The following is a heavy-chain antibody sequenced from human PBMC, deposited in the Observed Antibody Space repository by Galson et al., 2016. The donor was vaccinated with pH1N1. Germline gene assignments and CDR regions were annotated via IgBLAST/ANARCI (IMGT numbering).Heavy chain of an antibody. D-gene: IGHD4-23*01. V-gene: IGHV3-23*01. J-gene: IGHJ4*02. Sequence: SLRLSCAVSGFTFSSYAMTWVRHTPGKGLEWVSSISGSGDSTYYADSVKGRFTISRDNSKNTLYLQMNSLRAEDTAIYYCAKDRGTVVTPHDNWGQGTLVTVSS. CDR3: AKDRGTVVTPHDN. CDR1: GFTFSSYA. CDR2: ISGSGDST.